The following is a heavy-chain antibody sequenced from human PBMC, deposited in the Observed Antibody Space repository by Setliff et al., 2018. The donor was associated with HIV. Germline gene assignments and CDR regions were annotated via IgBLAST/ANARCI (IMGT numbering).Heavy chain of an antibody. CDR3: ARDRSKWNYGKNYMDL. J-gene: IGHJ6*03. Sequence: SETLSLTCAVYGESVSGYYWSWIRQPPGKGLEWIGEINHSGSTNYNPSLKSRVTISVDTSKSQFSLKLTTVTAADTAVYYCARDRSKWNYGKNYMDLWGKGTTVTVSS. CDR2: INHSGST. CDR1: GESVSGYY. V-gene: IGHV4-34*01. D-gene: IGHD1-7*01.